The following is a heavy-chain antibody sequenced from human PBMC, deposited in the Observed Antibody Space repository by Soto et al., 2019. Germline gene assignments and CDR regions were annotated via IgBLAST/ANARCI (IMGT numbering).Heavy chain of an antibody. J-gene: IGHJ4*02. Sequence: PGGSLRLSCAASGFTFSSYSMNWVRQAPGKGLEWVSYISSSSSTIYYADSVKGRFTISRDNAKNSLYLQMNSLRDEDTAVYYCAREEGTIFGVVDNIDYWGQGTLVTVSS. CDR2: ISSSSSTI. D-gene: IGHD3-3*01. V-gene: IGHV3-48*02. CDR1: GFTFSSYS. CDR3: AREEGTIFGVVDNIDY.